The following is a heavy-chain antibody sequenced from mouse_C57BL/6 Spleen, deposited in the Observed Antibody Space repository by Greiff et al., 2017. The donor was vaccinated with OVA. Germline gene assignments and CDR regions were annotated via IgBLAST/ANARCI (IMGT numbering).Heavy chain of an antibody. CDR2: IYPGSGSP. D-gene: IGHD2-4*01. J-gene: IGHJ3*01. CDR1: GYTFTSYW. V-gene: IGHV1-55*01. CDR3: ARSGNLYYDYDPLAY. Sequence: QVQLQQPGAELVKPGASVKMSCKASGYTFTSYWITWVKQRPGQGLEWIGDIYPGSGSPNYNEKFKSKATLTVDTSSSTAYMQLSSLTSEDSSVYYFARSGNLYYDYDPLAYWGQGTLVTVSA.